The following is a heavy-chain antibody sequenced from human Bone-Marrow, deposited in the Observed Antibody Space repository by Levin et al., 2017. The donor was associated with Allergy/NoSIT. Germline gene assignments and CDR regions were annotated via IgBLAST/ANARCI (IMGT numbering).Heavy chain of an antibody. D-gene: IGHD3-10*01. CDR2: ISHSGTP. Sequence: SQTLSLTCAVSGDSLSNANYYWTWVRQPPGKGLEWIGYISHSGTPNYNPSLWSRATISINASNNQFSLRLASVTAADTAVYYCARDFDLSRTWFVSTEHFYALDVWGQGTTVTVSS. V-gene: IGHV4-61*01. CDR3: ARDFDLSRTWFVSTEHFYALDV. CDR1: GDSLSNANYY. J-gene: IGHJ6*02.